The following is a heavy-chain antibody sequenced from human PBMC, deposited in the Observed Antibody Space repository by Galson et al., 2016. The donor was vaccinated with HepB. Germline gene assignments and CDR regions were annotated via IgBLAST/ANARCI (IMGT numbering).Heavy chain of an antibody. CDR3: AKAFTTADNFYQFGMDV. CDR1: GFTFSNYV. V-gene: IGHV3-23*01. CDR2: IGGPGRSK. D-gene: IGHD1-1*01. Sequence: SLRLSCAASGFTFSNYVMTWVRQSPGKGLEWVSRIGGPGRSKDYADSVNGRFTIFRDNSKNTLYLQIDSLRREDTAVYYCAKAFTTADNFYQFGMDVWGKGTTVTVSS. J-gene: IGHJ6*04.